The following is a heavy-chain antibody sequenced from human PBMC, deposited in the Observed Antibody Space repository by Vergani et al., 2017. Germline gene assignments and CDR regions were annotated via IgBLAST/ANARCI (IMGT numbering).Heavy chain of an antibody. CDR3: AKGLGSSWFPFDH. J-gene: IGHJ4*02. D-gene: IGHD6-13*01. CDR2: ISWNSDTI. CDR1: GFNFGGFA. V-gene: IGHV3-9*01. Sequence: EVQMVESGGGLVKPGGSLRLSCKASGFNFGGFAMHWVRQVPGKGPEWVSGISWNSDTIDYADSVKGRFSISRDNAKSSLYLQMDSLRLEDTAFYYCAKGLGSSWFPFDHWGQGTLVTVSS.